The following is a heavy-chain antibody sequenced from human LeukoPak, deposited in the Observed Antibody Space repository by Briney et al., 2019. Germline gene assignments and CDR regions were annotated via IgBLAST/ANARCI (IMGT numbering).Heavy chain of an antibody. CDR1: GGSIGNYH. CDR3: ARRDISSGWSFDY. Sequence: SETLSLTCTVSGGSIGNYHWSWIRQPAGKELEWIGQIHSSGSTNYNPPLKSRVSMSIDTTEDQVSLTIRSVTAADTAFYYCARRDISSGWSFDYWGQGTLVTVSS. D-gene: IGHD6-19*01. V-gene: IGHV4-4*07. CDR2: IHSSGST. J-gene: IGHJ4*02.